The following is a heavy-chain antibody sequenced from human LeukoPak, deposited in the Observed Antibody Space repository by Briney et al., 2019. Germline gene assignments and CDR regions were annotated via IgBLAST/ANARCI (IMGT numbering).Heavy chain of an antibody. V-gene: IGHV1-69*06. Sequence: SVKVSCKASGGTFSSYAISWVRQAPGQGLEWMGGIIPIFGTANYAQKFQGRVTITADKSTSTAYIELSSLRSEDTAVYYCARDTAMGTGYFDYWGQGTLVTVSS. CDR2: IIPIFGTA. CDR3: ARDTAMGTGYFDY. D-gene: IGHD5-18*01. CDR1: GGTFSSYA. J-gene: IGHJ4*02.